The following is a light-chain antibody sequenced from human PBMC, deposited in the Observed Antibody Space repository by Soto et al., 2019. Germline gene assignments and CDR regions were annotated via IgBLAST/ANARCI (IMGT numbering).Light chain of an antibody. CDR1: KSIINY. V-gene: IGKV1-39*01. CDR2: AAS. J-gene: IGKJ1*01. CDR3: QKSISRRWT. Sequence: DIQMTQSPSSLSASVGDRVTITCRASKSIINYLNWYQQKPGKAPKLLIYAASSMQSGVPSRFSGIGSETDFTLTISSPQPDDSSTYYCQKSISRRWTFGQVTKVEV.